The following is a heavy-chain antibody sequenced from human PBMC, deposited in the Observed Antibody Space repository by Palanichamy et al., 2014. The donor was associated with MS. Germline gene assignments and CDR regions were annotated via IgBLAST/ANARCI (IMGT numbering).Heavy chain of an antibody. J-gene: IGHJ4*02. CDR2: ISGSGDGT. D-gene: IGHD3-10*01. Sequence: EVQLLDSGGGLVQPGGSLRLSCAASGFTFNSYAMNWVRQAPGKGLEWVSAISGSGDGTHYADSVKGRFTISRDNSKDTLYLQMNSLRADDTAVYYCAKGTGNYYGSGSSYHFDYWGQGTLVTVSS. V-gene: IGHV3-23*01. CDR1: GFTFNSYA. CDR3: AKGTGNYYGSGSSYHFDY.